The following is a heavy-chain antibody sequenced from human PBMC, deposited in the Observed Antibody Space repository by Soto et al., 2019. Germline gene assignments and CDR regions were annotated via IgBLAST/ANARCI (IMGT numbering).Heavy chain of an antibody. CDR1: GFTFSSYA. D-gene: IGHD6-13*01. CDR3: AKDRGSSWYESVDY. J-gene: IGHJ4*02. V-gene: IGHV3-23*01. Sequence: LRLSCAASGFTFSSYAMSWVRQAPGKGLEWVSAIRGSGGSTYYADSVKGRFTISRDNSQNTLYLQMNSLRAEDTAVYYCAKDRGSSWYESVDYWGQGTLVTVSS. CDR2: IRGSGGST.